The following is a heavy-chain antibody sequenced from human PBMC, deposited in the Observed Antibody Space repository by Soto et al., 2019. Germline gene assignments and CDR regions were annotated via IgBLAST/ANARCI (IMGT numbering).Heavy chain of an antibody. Sequence: QVQLVQSGGEVKKPGASVKVSCKASGYTFTSYGITWVRQAPGQGLEWMGWSSAYNGVTKYAQKCQHRVTMTTDTSTSTAYMELRSLRSDDTAVYYCARGPRSGYCSGGSCHYFDYWGQGTLVTVSS. CDR1: GYTFTSYG. V-gene: IGHV1-18*01. CDR2: SSAYNGVT. J-gene: IGHJ4*02. CDR3: ARGPRSGYCSGGSCHYFDY. D-gene: IGHD2-15*01.